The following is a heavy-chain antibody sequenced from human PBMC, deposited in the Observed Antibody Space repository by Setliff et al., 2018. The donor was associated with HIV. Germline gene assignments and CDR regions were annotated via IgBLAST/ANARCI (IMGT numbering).Heavy chain of an antibody. CDR3: ASSWSRIRYYGILTGYYIIPPNFDY. D-gene: IGHD3-9*01. J-gene: IGHJ4*02. V-gene: IGHV1-18*01. Sequence: ASVKVSCKASGYTFTSYGISWVRQAPGQGLEWMGWISAYNGNTNYAQKLQGRVTMTTDTSTSTAYMELRSLRSDDTVVYYCASSWSRIRYYGILTGYYIIPPNFDYWGQGTLVTVSS. CDR2: ISAYNGNT. CDR1: GYTFTSYG.